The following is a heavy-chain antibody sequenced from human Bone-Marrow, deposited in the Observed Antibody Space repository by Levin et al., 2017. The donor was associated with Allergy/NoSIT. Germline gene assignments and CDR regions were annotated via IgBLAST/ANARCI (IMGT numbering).Heavy chain of an antibody. CDR2: ISIGGGST. CDR1: GFTFSIYA. D-gene: IGHD2-2*01. V-gene: IGHV3-23*01. Sequence: GGSLRLSCAASGFTFSIYAMSWVRQAPGKGLEWVSAISIGGGSTYYADSVKGHFTISRDNSKNTLYLQMNSLRAEDTAVYYCAKGGEYCSSTSCNPHYYFDYWGQGALVTVSS. CDR3: AKGGEYCSSTSCNPHYYFDY. J-gene: IGHJ4*02.